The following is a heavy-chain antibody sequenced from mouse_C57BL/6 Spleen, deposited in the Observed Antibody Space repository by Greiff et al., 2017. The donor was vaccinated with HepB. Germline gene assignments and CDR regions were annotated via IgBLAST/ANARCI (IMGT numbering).Heavy chain of an antibody. CDR2: ISDGGSYT. V-gene: IGHV5-4*01. D-gene: IGHD2-2*01. CDR1: GFTFSSYA. CDR3: ARGYGYTHYFDY. J-gene: IGHJ2*01. Sequence: EVQLVESGGGLVKPGGSLKLSCAASGFTFSSYAMSWVRQTPEKRLEWVATISDGGSYTYYPDNVKGRFTISRDNAKNNLYLQMSHLKSEDTAMYYCARGYGYTHYFDYWGQGTTLTVSS.